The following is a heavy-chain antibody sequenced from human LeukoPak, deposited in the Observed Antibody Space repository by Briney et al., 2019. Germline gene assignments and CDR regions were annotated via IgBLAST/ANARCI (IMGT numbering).Heavy chain of an antibody. CDR1: GYTFTAYY. D-gene: IGHD3-3*01. Sequence: GASVKVSCKASGYTFTAYYMHWVRQAPGQGLEWMGWINPNSGGTKYAQKFQGRVTLTRDTSISTAYMELSRLRCDDTAVYYCVRSYDFWSGPPFDPWGQGTLVTVSS. CDR2: INPNSGGT. V-gene: IGHV1-2*02. CDR3: VRSYDFWSGPPFDP. J-gene: IGHJ5*02.